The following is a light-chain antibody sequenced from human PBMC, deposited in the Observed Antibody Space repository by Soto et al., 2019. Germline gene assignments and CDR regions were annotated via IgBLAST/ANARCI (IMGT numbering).Light chain of an antibody. V-gene: IGKV3-20*01. Sequence: EIVLTQSPGTLSVSPGERATVSCRASQTVSSGFLAWYQQKVGQAPRLLIYDASNRATGIPARFSGSGSGTDFTLTISSLEPEDFAVYYCQQYGSSSWTFGQGTKVDIK. CDR2: DAS. CDR3: QQYGSSSWT. CDR1: QTVSSGF. J-gene: IGKJ1*01.